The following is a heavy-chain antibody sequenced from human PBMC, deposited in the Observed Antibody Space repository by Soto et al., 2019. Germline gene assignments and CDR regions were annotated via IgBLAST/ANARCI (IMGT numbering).Heavy chain of an antibody. D-gene: IGHD5-18*01. CDR2: IYYSGST. Sequence: SETLSLTCTVSGGSISSYYWSWIRQPPGKGLEWIGYIYYSGSTNYNPSLKSRVTISVDTSKNQFSLKLSSVTAADTAVYYCARGQLWLLYWGQGTLVTVSS. CDR3: ARGQLWLLY. V-gene: IGHV4-59*01. J-gene: IGHJ4*02. CDR1: GGSISSYY.